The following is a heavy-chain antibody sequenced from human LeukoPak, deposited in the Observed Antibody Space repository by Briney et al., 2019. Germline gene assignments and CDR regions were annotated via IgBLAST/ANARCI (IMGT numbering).Heavy chain of an antibody. CDR1: GFTFSSHW. CDR3: ARERDSGSSRDDY. CDR2: ISSDGSAT. D-gene: IGHD1-26*01. Sequence: GPSLRLSCAASGFTFSSHWMLWVRQAPGRGGVCHSRISSDGSATTYADSVKGRFTISRYNANNTLYLQMSSLRAEDTAVYYCARERDSGSSRDDYWGQGTLVTVSS. V-gene: IGHV3-74*01. J-gene: IGHJ4*02.